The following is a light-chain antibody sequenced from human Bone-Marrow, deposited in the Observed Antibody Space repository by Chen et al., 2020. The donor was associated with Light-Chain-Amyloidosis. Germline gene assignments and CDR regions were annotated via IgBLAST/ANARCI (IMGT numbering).Light chain of an antibody. V-gene: IGLV3-21*02. J-gene: IGLJ3*02. CDR1: NIGSTS. Sequence: SYVLTQPSSVSVAPGQTATIACGGNNIGSTSVHWYQQTPGQAPRLVVNEDSDRPSGIPERLSGSNSGNTATLTSGRVEAGDEADYYCQVWDRSSDRPVFGGGTKLTVL. CDR3: QVWDRSSDRPV. CDR2: EDS.